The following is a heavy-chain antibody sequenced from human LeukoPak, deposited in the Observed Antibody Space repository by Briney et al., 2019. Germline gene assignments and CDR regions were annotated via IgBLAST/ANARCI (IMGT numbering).Heavy chain of an antibody. D-gene: IGHD3-22*01. CDR1: GYTFTSYG. CDR2: ISAYNGNT. V-gene: IGHV1-18*01. Sequence: ASVKVSCKASGYTFTSYGISWVRQAPGRGLEWMGWISAYNGNTNYAQKLQGRVTMTTDTSTSTAYMELRSLRSDDTAVYYCARDQWLYYYDSSGYYPGAFDIWGQGTMVTVSS. CDR3: ARDQWLYYYDSSGYYPGAFDI. J-gene: IGHJ3*02.